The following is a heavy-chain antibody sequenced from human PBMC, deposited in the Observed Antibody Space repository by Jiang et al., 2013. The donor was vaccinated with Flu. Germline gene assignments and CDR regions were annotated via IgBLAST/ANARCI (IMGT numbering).Heavy chain of an antibody. CDR1: SVSSGDYW. CDR2: IHDSGMS. D-gene: IGHD3-10*01. J-gene: IGHJ5*02. V-gene: IGHV4-30-4*01. Sequence: SVSSGDYWWSWIRQPPGKGLEWIGYIHDSGMSYYNPSLKSRINISLDTTKNKFSLKLRSVASADTAIYYCARASLARYGSGSYYYDPWGQGTPVTVSS. CDR3: ARASLARYGSGSYYYDP.